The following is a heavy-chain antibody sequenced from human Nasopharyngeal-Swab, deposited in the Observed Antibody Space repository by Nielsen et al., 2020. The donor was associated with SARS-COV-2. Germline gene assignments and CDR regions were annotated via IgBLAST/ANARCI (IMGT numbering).Heavy chain of an antibody. CDR2: ISHNSGT. V-gene: IGHV4-59*11. CDR1: GVSITSQY. Sequence: ESLKISCTVSGVSITSQYWSWTRQPPGKGLEWIGYISHNSGTSYNPSLKSRVTMFMDTSKNQFSLRLTSVTAADTAVYYCAKEGATGWFDPCGQGTLVTVSS. J-gene: IGHJ5*02. CDR3: AKEGATGWFDP.